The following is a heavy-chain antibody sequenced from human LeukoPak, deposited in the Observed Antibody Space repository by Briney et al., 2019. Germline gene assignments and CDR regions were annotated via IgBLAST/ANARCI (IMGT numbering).Heavy chain of an antibody. CDR2: IKQDGGEK. D-gene: IGHD6-19*01. Sequence: GGSLRLSCAASGFTFSSYWMSCVRQAPGKGPEWVANIKQDGGEKYYVDSVKGRFTISRDKAKNSLHLQMNSLRAEDTAVYYCARSSKAESTRYSSGWYSGPPYYYGMDVWGQGTTVTVSS. CDR3: ARSSKAESTRYSSGWYSGPPYYYGMDV. V-gene: IGHV3-7*05. J-gene: IGHJ6*02. CDR1: GFTFSSYW.